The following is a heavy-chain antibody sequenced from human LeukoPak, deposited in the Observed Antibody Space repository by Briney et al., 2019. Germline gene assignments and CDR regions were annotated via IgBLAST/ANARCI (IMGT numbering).Heavy chain of an antibody. CDR1: GGSISNYY. V-gene: IGHV4-4*09. CDR3: ARHGDVFDAFDI. Sequence: SETLSLTCTVSGGSISNYYWSWIRQPPGKGLEWIGYIYASGSTNYNPSLKSRVTISVDTSKSHFSLRLNSVTAAETAVYYCARHGDVFDAFDIWGQGTMVTVSS. J-gene: IGHJ3*02. CDR2: IYASGST. D-gene: IGHD2-21*02.